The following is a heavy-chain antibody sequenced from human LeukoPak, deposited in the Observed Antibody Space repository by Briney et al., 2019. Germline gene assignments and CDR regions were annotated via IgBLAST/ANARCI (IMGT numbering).Heavy chain of an antibody. CDR3: ASLLLRDGYNPIDY. V-gene: IGHV3-66*02. J-gene: IGHJ4*02. Sequence: PGGSLRLSCAASGFTVSSNYMSWVRQAPGKGLEWVSVIYSGGSTYYADSVKGRFTISRDNSKNTLYLQMNSLRAEDTAVYYCASLLLRDGYNPIDYWGQGTLVTVSS. CDR1: GFTVSSNY. D-gene: IGHD5-24*01. CDR2: IYSGGST.